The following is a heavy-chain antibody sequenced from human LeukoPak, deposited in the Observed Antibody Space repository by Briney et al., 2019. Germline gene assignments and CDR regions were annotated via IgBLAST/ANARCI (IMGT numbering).Heavy chain of an antibody. Sequence: SETLSLTCTVSGGSISSGGYYWSWIRQPPGKGLEWIGYIYHSGSTYYNPSLKSRVTISVDRSKNQFSLKLSSVTAADTAVYYCARAGGYSYGHLFDYWGQGTLVTVSS. CDR3: ARAGGYSYGHLFDY. CDR2: IYHSGST. CDR1: GGSISSGGYY. D-gene: IGHD5-18*01. J-gene: IGHJ4*02. V-gene: IGHV4-30-2*01.